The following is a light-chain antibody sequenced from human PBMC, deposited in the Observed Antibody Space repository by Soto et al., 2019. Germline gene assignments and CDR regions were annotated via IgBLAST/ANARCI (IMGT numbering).Light chain of an antibody. CDR2: DAS. J-gene: IGKJ1*01. V-gene: IGKV1-5*01. Sequence: DIQMTQSPSTLSASVGDRVTITCRAGQNISSWLAWYQQKPRKAPKLLIYDASSLQSGVPSRFSGRGSGTEFTLTINSLQPDDFATYYCQQYNSYSGGTFGQGTKVEIK. CDR1: QNISSW. CDR3: QQYNSYSGGT.